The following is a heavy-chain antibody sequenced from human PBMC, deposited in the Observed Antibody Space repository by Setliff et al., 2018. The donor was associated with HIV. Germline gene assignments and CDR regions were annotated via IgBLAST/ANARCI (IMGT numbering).Heavy chain of an antibody. V-gene: IGHV4-38-2*01. J-gene: IGHJ4*02. CDR1: GYSIGSGSF. Sequence: SETLSLTCAVSGYSIGSGSFWGWIRQPPGKGLEWIATIPHNGGTYYNPDPSLTGRVTISVDTSKNQFSLKLAFVTAADTAVYYCARYSTLTTNFDYWGQGTLVT. CDR3: ARYSTLTTNFDY. D-gene: IGHD4-17*01. CDR2: IPHNGGT.